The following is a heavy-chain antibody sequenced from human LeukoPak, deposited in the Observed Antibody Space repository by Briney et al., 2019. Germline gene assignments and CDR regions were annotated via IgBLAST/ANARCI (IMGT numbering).Heavy chain of an antibody. J-gene: IGHJ1*01. Sequence: VKVSCKASGYTFTGYYMHWVRQAPGKGLEWIGLVDPEDGETIYAEKCQGRVTITADTSTDTAYMELSSLRSEDTAVYYCATGPTGIAAADVPFQHWGQGTLVTVSS. CDR2: VDPEDGET. CDR1: GYTFTGYY. CDR3: ATGPTGIAAADVPFQH. D-gene: IGHD6-13*01. V-gene: IGHV1-69-2*01.